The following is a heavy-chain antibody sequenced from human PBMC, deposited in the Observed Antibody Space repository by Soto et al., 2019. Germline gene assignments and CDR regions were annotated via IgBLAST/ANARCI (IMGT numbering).Heavy chain of an antibody. CDR2: ISTSNSYT. J-gene: IGHJ6*01. D-gene: IGHD2-15*01. Sequence: GGSLRLSCAASGFTFSDYYMSWIRQAPGKGLEWVSYISTSNSYTNYADSVKGRFTISRDNAKNSLYLQMNSLRAEDTAVYYCARDIVVAHYYYGLDVWGQETSETVSA. CDR1: GFTFSDYY. CDR3: ARDIVVAHYYYGLDV. V-gene: IGHV3-11*06.